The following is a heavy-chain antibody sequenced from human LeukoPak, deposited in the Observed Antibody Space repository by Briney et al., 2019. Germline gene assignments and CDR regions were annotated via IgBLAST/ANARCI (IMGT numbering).Heavy chain of an antibody. CDR3: ARVGPTYYGSGSYYKNYYYGMDV. D-gene: IGHD3-10*01. CDR2: ISSSSSYI. J-gene: IGHJ6*02. V-gene: IGHV3-21*01. CDR1: GFTFSSYS. Sequence: GGSLRLSCAASGFTFSSYSMNWVRQAPGKGLEWVSSISSSSSYIYYADSVKGRFTISRDNAKNSLYLQMNSLRAEDTAVYYCARVGPTYYGSGSYYKNYYYGMDVWGQGTTVTVSS.